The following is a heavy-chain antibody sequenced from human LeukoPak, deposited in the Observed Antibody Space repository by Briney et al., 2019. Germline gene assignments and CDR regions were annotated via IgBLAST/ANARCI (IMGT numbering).Heavy chain of an antibody. V-gene: IGHV1-69*05. J-gene: IGHJ6*03. D-gene: IGHD2-21*01. CDR1: GGTFSSYA. CDR2: IIPIFGTA. CDR3: ARSNGVVIANLKYYYYYMDV. Sequence: ASVKVSCKASGGTFSSYAISWVRQAPGQGLEWMGRIIPIFGTANYAQKFQGRVTITTDESTSTAYMELSSLGSEDTAVYYCARSNGVVIANLKYYYYYMDVWGKGTTVTVSS.